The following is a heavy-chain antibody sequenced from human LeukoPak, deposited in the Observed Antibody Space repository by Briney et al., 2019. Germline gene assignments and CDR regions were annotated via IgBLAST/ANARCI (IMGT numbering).Heavy chain of an antibody. CDR1: GFTFSSYA. CDR2: ISGTGGST. V-gene: IGHV3-23*01. Sequence: QPGGSLRLSCAASGFTFSSYAMTWVRQAPGKGLEGVSLISGTGGSTFYADSVKGRFTISRDNSKNTLYLQMNRLRAEDTAVYYCAKEGGYGAQYYFDFWGQGTLVTVSS. CDR3: AKEGGYGAQYYFDF. D-gene: IGHD4-17*01. J-gene: IGHJ4*02.